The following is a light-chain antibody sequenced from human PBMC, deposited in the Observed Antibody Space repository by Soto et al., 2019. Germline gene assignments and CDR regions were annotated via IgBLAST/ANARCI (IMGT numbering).Light chain of an antibody. CDR2: GAS. CDR1: QGIGSY. Sequence: DIQMTQSPTSLSASVGDRVTISCRASQGIGSYLAWYQQKPGKAPRLLISGASSVQSGVPPRFSGSGSATHFILTISSLRLEDIATYYRQQTASAPPWTFGQGTKVEIK. CDR3: QQTASAPPWT. J-gene: IGKJ1*01. V-gene: IGKV1-39*01.